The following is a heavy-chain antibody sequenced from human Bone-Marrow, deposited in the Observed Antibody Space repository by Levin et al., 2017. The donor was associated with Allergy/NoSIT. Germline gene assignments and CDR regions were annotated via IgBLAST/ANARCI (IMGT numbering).Heavy chain of an antibody. V-gene: IGHV1-8*01. CDR3: ATGQGHLVGPP. CDR1: GDTFSSYD. Sequence: ASVKVSCKASGDTFSSYDINWVRQASGQGLEWMGWMNPKSGNTDYAQKFQGRVTMTRNTSISTAYMDLSSLRSDDTAVYYCATGQGHLVGPPWGQGTLVTVSS. CDR2: MNPKSGNT. J-gene: IGHJ5*02. D-gene: IGHD6-6*01.